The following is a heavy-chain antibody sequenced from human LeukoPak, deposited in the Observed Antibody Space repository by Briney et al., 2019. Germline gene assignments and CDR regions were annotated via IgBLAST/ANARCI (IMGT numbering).Heavy chain of an antibody. V-gene: IGHV4-59*01. CDR3: ARAVQVAANFDY. D-gene: IGHD1-1*01. CDR2: ISYSGST. CDR1: GGSISNYY. Sequence: PSETLSLTCTVSGGSISNYYWSWIRQPPGKGLEWIGYISYSGSTNYNPSLKSRVTISVDTSKNQFSLKLSSVTAADTAVFYCARAVQVAANFDYWGQGTLVTVSS. J-gene: IGHJ4*02.